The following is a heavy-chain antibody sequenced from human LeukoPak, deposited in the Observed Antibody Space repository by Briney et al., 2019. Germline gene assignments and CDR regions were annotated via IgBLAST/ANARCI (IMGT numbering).Heavy chain of an antibody. J-gene: IGHJ4*02. Sequence: PGGSLRLSCAASGFTFSSYSMNWVRQAPGKGLEWVSSISNSRSYIYYADSVKGRFTISRDNAKNSLYLQMNSLGAEDTAVYYCARGDSSSWYYDPPGDYWGQGTLVTVSS. V-gene: IGHV3-21*01. CDR2: ISNSRSYI. D-gene: IGHD6-13*01. CDR1: GFTFSSYS. CDR3: ARGDSSSWYYDPPGDY.